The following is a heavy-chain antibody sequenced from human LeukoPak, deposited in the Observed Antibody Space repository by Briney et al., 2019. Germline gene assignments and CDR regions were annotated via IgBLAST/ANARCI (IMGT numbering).Heavy chain of an antibody. CDR3: TSNLYCSTSSCYTLDN. D-gene: IGHD2-2*02. CDR2: IKSKSERGTT. V-gene: IGHV3-15*01. J-gene: IGHJ4*02. Sequence: GGSLRLSCPASGFTFSNGWMSWVRQAPGRGVAWVGRIKSKSERGTTDYAAPVKGRFTISRDGSTNTVYLHMNSLKTEDTAVYFCTSNLYCSTSSCYTLDNWGQGTLVAVSP. CDR1: GFTFSNGW.